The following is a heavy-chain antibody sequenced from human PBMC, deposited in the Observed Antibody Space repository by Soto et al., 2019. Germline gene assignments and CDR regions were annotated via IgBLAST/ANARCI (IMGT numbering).Heavy chain of an antibody. CDR3: AKDFSTCSGGSCYLGYMDV. D-gene: IGHD2-15*01. CDR1: GFTFSSYG. V-gene: IGHV3-30*18. J-gene: IGHJ6*03. Sequence: GGSLRLSCAASGFTFSSYGMHWVRQAPGKGLEWVAVISYDGSNKYYADSVKGRFTISRDNSKNTLYLQMNSLRAEDTAVYYCAKDFSTCSGGSCYLGYMDVWGKGTTVSVAS. CDR2: ISYDGSNK.